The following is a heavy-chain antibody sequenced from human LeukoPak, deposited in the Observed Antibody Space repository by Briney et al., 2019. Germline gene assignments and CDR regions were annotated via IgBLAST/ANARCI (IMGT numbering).Heavy chain of an antibody. V-gene: IGHV3-23*01. Sequence: LSGGSLRLSCVGSGFTFNNYAMSWVRQAPGKGLEWVAAIGGSGRSTYDADSVKGRFTVSRDNSKNTLYLQMNNVRVEDTAIYFCAKEATGRKWLVWGNFDHWGQGTQVTVS. CDR3: AKEATGRKWLVWGNFDH. J-gene: IGHJ4*02. D-gene: IGHD6-19*01. CDR2: IGGSGRST. CDR1: GFTFNNYA.